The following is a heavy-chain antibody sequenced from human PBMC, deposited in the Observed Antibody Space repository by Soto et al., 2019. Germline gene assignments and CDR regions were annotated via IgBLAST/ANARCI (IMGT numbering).Heavy chain of an antibody. CDR1: GGLFSSFA. D-gene: IGHD3-16*01. V-gene: IGHV1-69*01. CDR2: IIPFFGTT. J-gene: IGHJ4*02. CDR3: ARGGGPYVWFNEF. Sequence: QEQLVQSGAEVKKPGSSVKVSCKDSGGLFSSFAISWVRQAPGHGLEWLGGIIPFFGTTNYAQKLQGRVTITADESTNTAYMELSSLTSDDTAMYYCARGGGPYVWFNEFWGQGTQVTVSS.